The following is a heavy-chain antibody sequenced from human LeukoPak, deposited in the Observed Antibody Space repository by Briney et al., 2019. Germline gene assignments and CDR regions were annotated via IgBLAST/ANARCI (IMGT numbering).Heavy chain of an antibody. J-gene: IGHJ4*02. CDR2: IKQDGSEK. CDR1: GFTFSSYW. CDR3: ARDNEHYDYLWGSYRRRGCFDY. Sequence: PGGSLRLSCAASGFTFSSYWMSWVRQAPGKGLEWVANIKQDGSEKYYVDSVKGRFTISRDNAKNSLYLQMNSLRAEDTAVYYCARDNEHYDYLWGSYRRRGCFDYWGQGTLVTVSS. D-gene: IGHD3-16*02. V-gene: IGHV3-7*01.